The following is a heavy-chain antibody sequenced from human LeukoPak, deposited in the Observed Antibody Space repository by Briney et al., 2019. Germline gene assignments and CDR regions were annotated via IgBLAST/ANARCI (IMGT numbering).Heavy chain of an antibody. CDR3: ARFDNYYDSSGYYSDDAFDI. V-gene: IGHV3-21*01. CDR1: GFTFSSYS. D-gene: IGHD3-22*01. J-gene: IGHJ3*02. CDR2: ISSSSSYI. Sequence: PGGSLRLSCAASGFTFSSYSMNWVRQAPGKGLEWVSSISSSSSYIYYADSVKGRFTISRDNAKNSLYLQMNSLRAEDTAVYYCARFDNYYDSSGYYSDDAFDIWGQGTMVTVS.